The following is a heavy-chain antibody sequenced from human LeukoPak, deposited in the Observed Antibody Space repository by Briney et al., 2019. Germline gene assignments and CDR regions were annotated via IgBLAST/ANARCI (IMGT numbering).Heavy chain of an antibody. V-gene: IGHV4-39*01. CDR3: ARRSGYYGSGNYYPFDY. CDR1: GGSISSSGYY. J-gene: IGHJ4*02. CDR2: ISYSGST. Sequence: KSSETLSLTCTVSGGSISSSGYYWGWIRQPPGTGLEWIGSISYSGSTYYNPSLKSRITIFVDTSKNQFSLKLSSVTAADTAVYYCARRSGYYGSGNYYPFDYWGQGTLVTVSS. D-gene: IGHD3-10*01.